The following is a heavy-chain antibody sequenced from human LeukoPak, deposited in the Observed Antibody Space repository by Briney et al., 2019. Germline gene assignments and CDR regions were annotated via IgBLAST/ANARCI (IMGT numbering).Heavy chain of an antibody. D-gene: IGHD3-22*01. CDR1: GESFSDYS. Sequence: SETLSLTCAVYGESFSDYSWSWIRQSPEKGLEWIGSIYYSGSTYYNPSLKSRVTISVDTSKNQFSLKLSSVTAADTAVYYCARLLQGAHYDSSGRYYYYYMDVWGKGTTVTISS. J-gene: IGHJ6*03. CDR3: ARLLQGAHYDSSGRYYYYYMDV. V-gene: IGHV4-34*01. CDR2: IYYSGST.